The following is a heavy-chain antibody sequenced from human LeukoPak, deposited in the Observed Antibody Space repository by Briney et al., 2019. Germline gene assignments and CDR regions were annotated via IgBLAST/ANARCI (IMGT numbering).Heavy chain of an antibody. CDR3: ARDPNLAVATIGEYYYYGMDV. V-gene: IGHV3-30*02. D-gene: IGHD5-12*01. CDR1: GFTFSSYN. CDR2: IRYDGTNQ. J-gene: IGHJ6*02. Sequence: GGSLRLSCAASGFTFSSYNMHWVRQAPGKGLEWVTFIRYDGTNQYYADSVKGRFTISRDNSKNTLYLQMNSLRAEDTAVYYCARDPNLAVATIGEYYYYGMDVWGQGTTVTVSS.